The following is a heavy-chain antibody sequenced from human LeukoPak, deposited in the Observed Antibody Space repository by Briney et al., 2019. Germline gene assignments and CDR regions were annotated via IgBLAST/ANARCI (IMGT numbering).Heavy chain of an antibody. CDR1: GFTFSHYW. J-gene: IGHJ4*02. Sequence: PGGSLRLSCAASGFTFSHYWMAWVRQAPGKGLEWVANIKEDGNDKHYLDSVRGRFTISRDNAGNSMYLQMSSLRPGDTAVYFCARSKDRSWPFDFWGQGTLVTVSS. CDR3: ARSKDRSWPFDF. V-gene: IGHV3-7*01. CDR2: IKEDGNDK. D-gene: IGHD4-11*01.